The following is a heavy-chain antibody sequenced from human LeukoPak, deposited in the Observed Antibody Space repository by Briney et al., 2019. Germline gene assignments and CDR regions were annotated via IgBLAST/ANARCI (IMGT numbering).Heavy chain of an antibody. Sequence: GRSLRLSCAASGFTFRSYGMHWVRQAPGKGLEWVSSISFSDGSTYYADSVKGRFIISRDNSKNTLYLQMSSLRAEDTAVYYCAKEERYFDYWGQGTLVTASS. V-gene: IGHV3-23*01. CDR3: AKEERYFDY. J-gene: IGHJ4*02. CDR1: GFTFRSYG. D-gene: IGHD3-9*01. CDR2: ISFSDGST.